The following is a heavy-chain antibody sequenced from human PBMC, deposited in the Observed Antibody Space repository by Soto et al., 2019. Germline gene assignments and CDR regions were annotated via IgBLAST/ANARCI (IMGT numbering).Heavy chain of an antibody. CDR1: GFTFSDYY. J-gene: IGHJ6*02. Sequence: PGGSLRLSCAASGFTFSDYYMSWIRQAPGKGLEWVSYISSSGSTIYYADSVKGRFTISRDNAKNSLYLQMNSLRAEDTAVYYCAREPPSGYCTNGVCYKNYYGMDVWGQGTTVTVSS. V-gene: IGHV3-11*01. D-gene: IGHD2-8*01. CDR2: ISSSGSTI. CDR3: AREPPSGYCTNGVCYKNYYGMDV.